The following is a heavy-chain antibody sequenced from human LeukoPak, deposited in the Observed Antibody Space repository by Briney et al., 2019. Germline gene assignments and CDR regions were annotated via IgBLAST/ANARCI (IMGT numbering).Heavy chain of an antibody. V-gene: IGHV4-38-2*02. CDR2: IYHSGST. Sequence: SETLSLTCTVSGYSISSGYYWGWIRQPPGKGLEWIGSIYHSGSTYYNPSLKSRVTISVDTSKNQFSLKLSSVTAADTAVYYCARDHNWFDPWGQGTLVTVSS. J-gene: IGHJ5*02. CDR3: ARDHNWFDP. CDR1: GYSISSGYY.